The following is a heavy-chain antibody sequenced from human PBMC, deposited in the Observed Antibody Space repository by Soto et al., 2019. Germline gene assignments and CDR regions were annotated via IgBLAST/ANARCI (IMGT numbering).Heavy chain of an antibody. CDR3: ARDTPNWFAP. CDR2: IIPILGIA. CDR1: GGTFSSYT. Sequence: QVQLVQSGAEVKKPGSSVKVSCKASGGTFSSYTISWVRQAPGQGLEWMGRIIPILGIANYAKKFQRRVTITADKSGRRAYMELSSLRSEDAAVYYCARDTPNWFAPWGQGTLVTVSS. J-gene: IGHJ5*02. V-gene: IGHV1-69*08.